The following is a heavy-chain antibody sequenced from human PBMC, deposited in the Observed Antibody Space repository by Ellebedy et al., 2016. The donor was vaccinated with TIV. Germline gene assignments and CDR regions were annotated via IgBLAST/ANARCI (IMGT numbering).Heavy chain of an antibody. J-gene: IGHJ6*02. CDR3: AKDRPYYGMDV. Sequence: GESLKISCAASGFTFSSYGMHRVRQAPGKGLEWVAVISYDGSNKYYADSVKGRFTISRDNSKNTLYLQMNSLRAEDTAVYYCAKDRPYYGMDVWGQGTTVTVSS. CDR1: GFTFSSYG. V-gene: IGHV3-30*18. CDR2: ISYDGSNK.